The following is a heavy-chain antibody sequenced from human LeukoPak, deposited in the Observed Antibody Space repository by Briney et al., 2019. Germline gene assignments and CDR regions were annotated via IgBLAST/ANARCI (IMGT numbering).Heavy chain of an antibody. J-gene: IGHJ4*02. CDR1: GLTFSTYN. V-gene: IGHV3-48*02. CDR2: IDSSNSPI. Sequence: GGSLRLSCAASGLTFSTYNMNWVRQAPGKGLEWVSYIDSSNSPIYYADSVKGRFTISRDNGKNSLYLQMNSLRDGDTAVYYCARRQGTTLNFDYWGQGTLVTVSS. CDR3: ARRQGTTLNFDY. D-gene: IGHD1-1*01.